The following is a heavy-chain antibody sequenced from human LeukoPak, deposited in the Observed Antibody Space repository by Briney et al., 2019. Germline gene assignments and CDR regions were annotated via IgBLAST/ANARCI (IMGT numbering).Heavy chain of an antibody. Sequence: SVKVSCKASGGTFSSHAISWVRQAPGQGLEWMGGIIPIFGTANYAQKFQGRVTITADESTSTAYMELSSLRSEDTAVYYCARDCYYGSGSYYNRDDAFDIWGQGTMVTVSS. V-gene: IGHV1-69*13. D-gene: IGHD3-10*01. CDR3: ARDCYYGSGSYYNRDDAFDI. CDR1: GGTFSSHA. CDR2: IIPIFGTA. J-gene: IGHJ3*02.